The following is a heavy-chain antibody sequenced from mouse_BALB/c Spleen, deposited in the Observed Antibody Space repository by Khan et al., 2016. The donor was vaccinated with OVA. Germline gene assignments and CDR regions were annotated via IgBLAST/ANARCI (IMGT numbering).Heavy chain of an antibody. CDR3: SRSNGNYWFAY. CDR1: GYTLTDYG. Sequence: QIQLVQSGPELKKPGETVKISCKASGYTLTDYGMNWVKQAPGKGLKWMGWINTYTGEATYADDFKGRFAFSLETSANTAYFQINTLTTEDTATYFCSRSNGNYWFAYWGQGTLVTVSA. J-gene: IGHJ3*01. CDR2: INTYTGEA. V-gene: IGHV9-3-1*01. D-gene: IGHD2-1*01.